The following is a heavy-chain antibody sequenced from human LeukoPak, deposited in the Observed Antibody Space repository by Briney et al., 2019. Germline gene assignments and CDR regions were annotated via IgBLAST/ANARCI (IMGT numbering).Heavy chain of an antibody. CDR1: GGSISGSSYY. V-gene: IGHV4-39*01. J-gene: IGHJ4*02. D-gene: IGHD4-17*01. CDR2: GFYSGSA. CDR3: ARLWGAMTPVTTDFDY. Sequence: SQTLSLTCTVSGGSISGSSYYWAWIRQPPGKGLEWIGSGFYSGSAYYSPSLKSRVTISVDTSKNQFSLNLSSVTAADTAVYYCARLWGAMTPVTTDFDYWGQGTLVTVSS.